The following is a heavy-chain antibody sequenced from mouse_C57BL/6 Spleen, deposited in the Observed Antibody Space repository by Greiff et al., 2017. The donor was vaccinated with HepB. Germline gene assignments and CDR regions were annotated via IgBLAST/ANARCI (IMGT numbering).Heavy chain of an antibody. J-gene: IGHJ3*01. D-gene: IGHD1-1*01. V-gene: IGHV1-81*01. CDR1: GYTFTGYG. CDR3: AGGSSPWFAY. CDR2: IYPRSGNT. Sequence: QVQLQQSGAELARPGASVKLSCKASGYTFTGYGISWVKQRTGQGLEWIGEIYPRSGNTYYNEKFKGKATLTADKSSSTAYMELRSLTSEDSAVYFCAGGSSPWFAYWGQGTLVTVSA.